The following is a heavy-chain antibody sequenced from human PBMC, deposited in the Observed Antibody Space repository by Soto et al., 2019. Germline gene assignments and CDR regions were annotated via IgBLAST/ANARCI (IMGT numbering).Heavy chain of an antibody. CDR2: ISSTSTYI. V-gene: IGHV3-21*01. J-gene: IGHJ4*02. CDR3: AREGSYWNDVGPD. CDR1: GFTFSTYT. Sequence: GSLRLSCAASGFTFSTYTMNWVRQAPGKGLEWVSSISSTSTYIYYADSLKGRFTISRDNAKNSLYLQMNSLRAEDTAVYYCAREGSYWNDVGPDWGQGTLVTVS. D-gene: IGHD1-1*01.